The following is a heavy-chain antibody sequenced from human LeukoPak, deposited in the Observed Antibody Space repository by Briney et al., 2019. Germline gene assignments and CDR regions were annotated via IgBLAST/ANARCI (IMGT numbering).Heavy chain of an antibody. J-gene: IGHJ4*02. CDR2: IYYSGST. V-gene: IGHV4-59*01. CDR1: GGSISSYY. CDR3: ARGSVSSGYYSEDY. Sequence: SETLSLTCTVSGGSISSYYWSWMRQPTGKGLEWSGYIYYSGSTNYNPSLKSRVTISVDTSKTQFSLKLSSVTAADTAVYYCARGSVSSGYYSEDYWGQGTLVTVSS. D-gene: IGHD3-22*01.